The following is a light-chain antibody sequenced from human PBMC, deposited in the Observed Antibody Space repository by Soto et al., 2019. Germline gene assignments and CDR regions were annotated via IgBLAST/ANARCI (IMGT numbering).Light chain of an antibody. J-gene: IGKJ5*01. CDR1: QSVSSS. CDR3: QQYNNWPPIT. Sequence: EIVIMQAPATLSVSPGERATLSCRASQSVSSSLAWYQQKPGQAPRLLIYGASTRATGIPARFSGSGSGTEFTLTISSLQSEDFAVYYCQQYNNWPPITFAQATRLEIK. CDR2: GAS. V-gene: IGKV3-15*01.